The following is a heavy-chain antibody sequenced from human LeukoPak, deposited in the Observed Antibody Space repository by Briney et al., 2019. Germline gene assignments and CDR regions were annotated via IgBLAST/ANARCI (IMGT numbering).Heavy chain of an antibody. J-gene: IGHJ3*02. CDR1: GGTFSRSA. D-gene: IGHD3-22*01. CDR3: ARTRCFYDSDGYCREAFDI. CDR2: VSAKNGNI. Sequence: ASVKVSCKASGGTFSRSAINWVRQAPGQGLEWMGWVSAKNGNINYAQKFQGRVTMTTDTSTGTAYMELRSLRSDDTAVYYCARTRCFYDSDGYCREAFDIWGQGTMVTVSS. V-gene: IGHV1-18*01.